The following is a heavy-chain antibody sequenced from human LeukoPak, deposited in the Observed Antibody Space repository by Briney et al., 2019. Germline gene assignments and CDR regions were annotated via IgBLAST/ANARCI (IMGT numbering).Heavy chain of an antibody. CDR3: ARAGERGWGTAFDI. CDR2: INPNSGGT. D-gene: IGHD3-16*01. Sequence: ASVKVSCKASGYTFTGYYMHWVRQAPGQGLEWMGWINPNSGGTNYAQKFQGWVTMTRDTSISTACMELSRLRSDDTAVYYCARAGERGWGTAFDIWGQRTNGTVSS. CDR1: GYTFTGYY. V-gene: IGHV1-2*04. J-gene: IGHJ3*02.